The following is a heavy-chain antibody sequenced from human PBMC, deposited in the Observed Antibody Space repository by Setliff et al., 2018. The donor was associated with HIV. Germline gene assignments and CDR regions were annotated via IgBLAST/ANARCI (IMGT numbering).Heavy chain of an antibody. CDR2: INHSGST. Sequence: SETLSLTCAVYGGSFSGYYWSWIRQPPGKGLEWIGEINHSGSTNYNPSLKSRVTILVDTSKNQFSLKLSSVTAADTAVYYCARGRGIAVAGAGFDYWGQGTLVTVSS. CDR1: GGSFSGYY. D-gene: IGHD6-19*01. J-gene: IGHJ4*02. CDR3: ARGRGIAVAGAGFDY. V-gene: IGHV4-34*01.